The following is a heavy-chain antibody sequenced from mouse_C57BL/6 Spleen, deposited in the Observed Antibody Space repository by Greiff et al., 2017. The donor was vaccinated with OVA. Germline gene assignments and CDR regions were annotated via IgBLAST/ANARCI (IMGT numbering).Heavy chain of an antibody. CDR2: IDPSDSYT. CDR1: GYTFTSYW. V-gene: IGHV1-50*01. Sequence: QVQLQQPGAELVKPGASVKLSCKASGYTFTSYWMQWVKQRPGQGLEWIGEIDPSDSYTNYNQKFKGKATLTVDTSSSTAYMQRSSLTSEDSAVYYCARPYYWGQGTSVTVSS. J-gene: IGHJ4*01. CDR3: ARPYY.